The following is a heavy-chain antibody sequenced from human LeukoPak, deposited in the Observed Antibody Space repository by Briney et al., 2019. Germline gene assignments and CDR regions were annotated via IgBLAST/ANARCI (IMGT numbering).Heavy chain of an antibody. V-gene: IGHV3-23*01. CDR1: EFTFSDFY. CDR2: ISGSGGST. Sequence: GGSLRLSCAASEFTFSDFYMSWIRQAPGKGLEWVSTISGSGGSTYYADSVKGRFTISRDNSKNTLYLQMNSLRAEDTAVYYCAKGGSDFLSETHFDYWGQGPLVTVSS. J-gene: IGHJ4*02. CDR3: AKGGSDFLSETHFDY. D-gene: IGHD3-3*01.